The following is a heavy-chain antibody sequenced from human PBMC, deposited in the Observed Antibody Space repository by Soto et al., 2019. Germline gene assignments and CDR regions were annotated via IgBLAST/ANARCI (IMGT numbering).Heavy chain of an antibody. CDR3: ASPHVGYCSSTSCYPRLYYYYGMDV. V-gene: IGHV3-23*01. CDR1: GFTFSSYA. J-gene: IGHJ6*02. D-gene: IGHD2-2*01. Sequence: GGSLRLSCAASGFTFSSYAMSWVRQAPGKGLEWVSAISGSGGSTYYADSVKGRFTISRDNSKNTLYLQMNSLRAEDTAVYYCASPHVGYCSSTSCYPRLYYYYGMDVWGQGTTVTVSS. CDR2: ISGSGGST.